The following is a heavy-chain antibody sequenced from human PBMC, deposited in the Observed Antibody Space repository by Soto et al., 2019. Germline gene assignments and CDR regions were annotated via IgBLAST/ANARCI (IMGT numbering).Heavy chain of an antibody. D-gene: IGHD3-22*01. Sequence: QVQLQESGPGLVKPSGTLSLTCAVSGGSISSSNWWSWVRQPPGKGLEWIGEIYHSGSTNYNPSLKRRVTISVDKSKNQFSLKLSSVTAADTAVYYCARDLDYDSSGYKTMDIWGQGTMVTVSS. V-gene: IGHV4-4*02. CDR2: IYHSGST. J-gene: IGHJ3*02. CDR1: GGSISSSNW. CDR3: ARDLDYDSSGYKTMDI.